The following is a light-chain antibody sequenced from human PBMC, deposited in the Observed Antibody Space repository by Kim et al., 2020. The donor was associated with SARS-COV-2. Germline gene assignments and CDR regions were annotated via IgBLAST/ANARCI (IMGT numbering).Light chain of an antibody. CDR3: QQANSFPRT. J-gene: IGKJ2*01. CDR2: AAS. CDR1: QDINTW. V-gene: IGKV1-12*01. Sequence: DIQMTQSPSSVSASVGDTVTFSCRASQDINTWLVWYQQRPGKAPKLLISAASTLESGVPSRFSGSGSGTDFTLTISSLQAEDFAIYFCQQANSFPRTFGQGTKLEI.